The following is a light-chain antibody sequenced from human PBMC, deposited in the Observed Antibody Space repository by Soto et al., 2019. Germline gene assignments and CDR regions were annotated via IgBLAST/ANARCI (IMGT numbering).Light chain of an antibody. CDR1: QSISSSY. V-gene: IGKV3-20*01. J-gene: IGKJ1*01. Sequence: EIVLTQSPGTLSLSPGERATLSCRASQSISSSYVAWYQQKPGQAPRLLIYGASTRATGIPDRFSGSGSGTDFTLTISRLESEDFAVYYCQQYGSSPRTFGQGTKVDIK. CDR2: GAS. CDR3: QQYGSSPRT.